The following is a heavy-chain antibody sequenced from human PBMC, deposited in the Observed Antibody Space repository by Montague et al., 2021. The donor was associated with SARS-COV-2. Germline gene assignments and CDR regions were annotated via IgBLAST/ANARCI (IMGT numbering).Heavy chain of an antibody. J-gene: IGHJ6*02. CDR3: SVNSNYYYYYGMDV. D-gene: IGHD4-11*01. V-gene: IGHV4-38-2*02. Sequence: SETLSLTCTVSGYSISSGYYWGWIRQPPGKGLVWIGSIYHSGSTYYNPSLKSRVTISVDTSKNQFSLKLRSVTAADTAVYYCSVNSNYYYYYGMDVWGQGTTVTVSS. CDR1: GYSISSGYY. CDR2: IYHSGST.